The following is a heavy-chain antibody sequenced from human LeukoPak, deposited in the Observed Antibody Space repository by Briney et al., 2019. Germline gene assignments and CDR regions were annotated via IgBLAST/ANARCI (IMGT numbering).Heavy chain of an antibody. Sequence: SETLSLTCTVSGGSISSSSYYWGWIRQPPGKGLEWIGSIYHSGSTYYNPSLKSRVTISVDTSKNQFSLKLSSVTAADTAVYYCATITPFDYWGQGTLVTVSS. J-gene: IGHJ4*02. CDR3: ATITPFDY. V-gene: IGHV4-39*07. CDR1: GGSISSSSYY. D-gene: IGHD1-14*01. CDR2: IYHSGST.